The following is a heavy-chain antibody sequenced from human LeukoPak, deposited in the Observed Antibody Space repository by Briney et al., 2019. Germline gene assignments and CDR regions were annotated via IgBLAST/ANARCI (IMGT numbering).Heavy chain of an antibody. J-gene: IGHJ4*02. CDR3: ATLGKIVGVPYYFDY. CDR2: ISGSGGST. CDR1: GFTFSSYA. D-gene: IGHD1-26*01. Sequence: GGSLRLSCAASGFTFSSYAMSWVRQAPGKGLEWVSAISGSGGSTYYADSVKGRFTISRDNSKNTLYLQMNSLRAEDTAVYYCATLGKIVGVPYYFDYWGQGTLVTVSS. V-gene: IGHV3-23*01.